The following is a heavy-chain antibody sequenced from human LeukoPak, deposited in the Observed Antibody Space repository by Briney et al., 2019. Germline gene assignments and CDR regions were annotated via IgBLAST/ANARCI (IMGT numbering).Heavy chain of an antibody. D-gene: IGHD6-19*01. CDR3: AREEPVAATGPDY. V-gene: IGHV1-2*02. CDR1: GYTFTGYY. Sequence: ASVRVSCKASGYTFTGYYMHWVRQAPGQGLEWMGWINPNSGGTNYAQRFQGRVTMTRDTSINTAYMELNRLRSDDTAVYYCAREEPVAATGPDYWGQGTLVTVSS. J-gene: IGHJ4*02. CDR2: INPNSGGT.